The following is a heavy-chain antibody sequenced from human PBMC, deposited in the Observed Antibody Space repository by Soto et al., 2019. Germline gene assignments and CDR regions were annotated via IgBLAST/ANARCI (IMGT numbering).Heavy chain of an antibody. Sequence: GASVKVSCKASGYTLTSYGISWVRQAPGQGLEWMGWISAYNGNTNYAQKFQGRVTMTRDTSISTAYMELSRLRSDDTAVYYCARDPRPNYDFWSGYPSLDYYYFGMDVWGQGTTVTVSS. CDR1: GYTLTSYG. CDR2: ISAYNGNT. J-gene: IGHJ6*02. D-gene: IGHD3-3*01. CDR3: ARDPRPNYDFWSGYPSLDYYYFGMDV. V-gene: IGHV1-18*01.